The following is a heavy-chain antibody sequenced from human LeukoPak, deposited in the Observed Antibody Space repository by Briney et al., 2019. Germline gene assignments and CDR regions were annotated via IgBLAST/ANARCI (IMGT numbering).Heavy chain of an antibody. J-gene: IGHJ5*02. CDR1: GFTFDDYA. Sequence: PGGSLRLSCAASGFTFDDYAMHWARQAPGKGLEWVSGISWNSGSIGYADSVKGRFTISRDNAKNSLYLQMNSLRAEDTALYYCAKAGGMDTAMANNWFDPWGQGTLVTVSS. D-gene: IGHD5-18*01. CDR3: AKAGGMDTAMANNWFDP. V-gene: IGHV3-9*01. CDR2: ISWNSGSI.